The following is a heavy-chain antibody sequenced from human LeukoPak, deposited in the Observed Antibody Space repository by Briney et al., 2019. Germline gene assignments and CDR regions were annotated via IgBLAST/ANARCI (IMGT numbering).Heavy chain of an antibody. D-gene: IGHD5-18*01. J-gene: IGHJ4*02. Sequence: GGSLRLSCAASGFTFSNYWMHWVRQAPGKGLVWVSRINSDGSSTTYADSVKGRFTISRDNGQNTLYLQMSSLRAEDTAVYYCAREGRGYSYAFEYWGQGTLVTVSS. V-gene: IGHV3-74*01. CDR3: AREGRGYSYAFEY. CDR1: GFTFSNYW. CDR2: INSDGSST.